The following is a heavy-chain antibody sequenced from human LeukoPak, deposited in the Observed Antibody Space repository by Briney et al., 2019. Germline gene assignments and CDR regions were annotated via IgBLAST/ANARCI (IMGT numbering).Heavy chain of an antibody. CDR2: IIPIFGTA. Sequence: SVKVSCKASGGTFISYAISWVRQAPGQGLEWMGGIIPIFGTANYAQKFQGRVTITADESTSTAYMELSSLRSEDTAVYYCARDLEYNSGHFFDYWGQGTLVTVSS. CDR3: ARDLEYNSGHFFDY. CDR1: GGTFISYA. J-gene: IGHJ4*02. V-gene: IGHV1-69*13. D-gene: IGHD5-12*01.